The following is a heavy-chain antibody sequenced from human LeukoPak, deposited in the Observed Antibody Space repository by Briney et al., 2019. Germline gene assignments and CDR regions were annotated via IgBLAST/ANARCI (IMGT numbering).Heavy chain of an antibody. J-gene: IGHJ4*02. V-gene: IGHV3-30*02. CDR2: IRSDGGDK. CDR3: ARSNQADDY. D-gene: IGHD1-14*01. CDR1: GFTFSTFG. Sequence: GGSLRLSCAASGFTFSTFGMHWVRQAPGKGLEWVAFIRSDGGDKYYADSVKGRFTLSRDNAKNTLYLQMDSLRAEDTGVYYCARSNQADDYWGQGTLVTVSS.